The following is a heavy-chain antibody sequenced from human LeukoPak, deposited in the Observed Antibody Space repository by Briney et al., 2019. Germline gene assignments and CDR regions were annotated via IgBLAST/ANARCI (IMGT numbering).Heavy chain of an antibody. CDR1: GGSLSSYY. J-gene: IGHJ5*02. CDR3: ARDGGRRGWFDP. V-gene: IGHV4-59*01. CDR2: IYDSGSP. Sequence: SETLSLTCTVSGGSLSSYYWTWIRQPPGKGLERIGYIYDSGSPNYNPSLKSRVTISLDTSKNQFSLMLNSVTPADTAVYFCARDGGRRGWFDPWGQGTLVTVSS.